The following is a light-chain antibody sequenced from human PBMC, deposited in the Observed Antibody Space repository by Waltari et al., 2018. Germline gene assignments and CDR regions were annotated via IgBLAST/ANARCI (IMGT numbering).Light chain of an antibody. V-gene: IGLV2-8*01. Sequence: QSALTQPPSASGPPGQSVTISCTGTSSDGGSYNYVSWYQQHPGKAPKIIIFEVAPRASGVPDRFSGSKSGNTASLTVSGLQAEDEADYYCTSYAGSKGWVFGGGTKLTVL. J-gene: IGLJ3*02. CDR2: EVA. CDR1: SSDGGSYNY. CDR3: TSYAGSKGWV.